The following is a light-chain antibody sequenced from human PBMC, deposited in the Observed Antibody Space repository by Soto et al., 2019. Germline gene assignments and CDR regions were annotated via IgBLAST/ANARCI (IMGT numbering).Light chain of an antibody. J-gene: IGLJ3*02. CDR1: SGSVSTTYY. V-gene: IGLV8-61*01. CDR3: VLYLGRGVWV. Sequence: QAVVTQEPSFSVSPGGTVTLTCGLTSGSVSTTYYPNWYQQTPGQAPRTLIYDTDSRSSGVPDRFSGSILGNKAALTIRGAQAEDESDYYCVLYLGRGVWVFGGGTKLTVL. CDR2: DTD.